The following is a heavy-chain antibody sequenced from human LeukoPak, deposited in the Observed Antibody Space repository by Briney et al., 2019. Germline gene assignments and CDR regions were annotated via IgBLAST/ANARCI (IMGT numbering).Heavy chain of an antibody. V-gene: IGHV4-59*01. Sequence: SETLSLTCTVSGGSICSYYWSWIRQPPGKGLEWIGYIYYSGSTNYNPSLKSRVTISVDTSKNQFSLKLSSVTAADTAVYYCARGVDFWSGYLGSWGQGTLVTVSS. D-gene: IGHD3-3*01. CDR1: GGSICSYY. CDR3: ARGVDFWSGYLGS. J-gene: IGHJ4*02. CDR2: IYYSGST.